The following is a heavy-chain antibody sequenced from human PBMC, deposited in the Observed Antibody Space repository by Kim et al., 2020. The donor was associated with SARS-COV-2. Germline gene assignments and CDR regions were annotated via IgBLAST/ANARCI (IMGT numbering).Heavy chain of an antibody. D-gene: IGHD3-16*02. Sequence: SETLSLTCTVSGGSISSSSYYWGWIRQPPGKGLEWIGSIYYSGSTYYNPSLKSRVTISVDTSKNQFSLKLSSVTAADTAVYYCARLGYYDYVWGSYRPRSGYWGQGTLVTVSS. J-gene: IGHJ4*02. V-gene: IGHV4-39*01. CDR1: GGSISSSSYY. CDR2: IYYSGST. CDR3: ARLGYYDYVWGSYRPRSGY.